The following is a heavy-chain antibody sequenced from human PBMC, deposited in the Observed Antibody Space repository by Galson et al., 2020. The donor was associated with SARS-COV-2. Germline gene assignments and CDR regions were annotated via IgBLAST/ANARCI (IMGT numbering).Heavy chain of an antibody. Sequence: ASVKVSCKASGYTFTSYGISWVRQAPGQGLEWMGWISAYNGNTNYAQKLQGRVTMTTDTSTSTAYMELRSLRSDDTAVYYCARGTYYDILTGFFRLPYYYMDVWGKGTTVTVSS. D-gene: IGHD3-9*01. V-gene: IGHV1-18*01. CDR1: GYTFTSYG. CDR2: ISAYNGNT. J-gene: IGHJ6*03. CDR3: ARGTYYDILTGFFRLPYYYMDV.